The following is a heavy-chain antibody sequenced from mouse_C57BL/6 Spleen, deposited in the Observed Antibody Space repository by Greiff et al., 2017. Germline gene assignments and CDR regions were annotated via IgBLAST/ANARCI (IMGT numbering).Heavy chain of an antibody. CDR3: TRLAYPAY. V-gene: IGHV1-15*01. CDR1: GYTFTDYE. Sequence: VQLQESGAELVRPGASVTLSCKASGYTFTDYEMHWVKQTPVHGLEWIGAIDPETGGTAYNQKFKGKAILTADKSSSTAYMELRSLTAEDSAVYYCTRLAYPAYWGQGTLVTVSA. CDR2: IDPETGGT. J-gene: IGHJ3*01.